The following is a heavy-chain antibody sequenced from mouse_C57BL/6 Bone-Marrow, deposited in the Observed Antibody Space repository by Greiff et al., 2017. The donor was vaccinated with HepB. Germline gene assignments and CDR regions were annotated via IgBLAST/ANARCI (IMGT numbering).Heavy chain of an antibody. CDR2: ISNGGGST. J-gene: IGHJ4*01. CDR3: ARHDGYDGYYVGDY. Sequence: DVKLQESGGGLVQPGGSLKLSCAASGFTFSDYYMYWVRQTPEKRLEWVAYISNGGGSTYYPDTVKGRFTISRDNAKNTLYLQMSRLKSEDTAMYYCARHDGYDGYYVGDYWGQGTSVTVSS. D-gene: IGHD2-3*01. CDR1: GFTFSDYY. V-gene: IGHV5-12*01.